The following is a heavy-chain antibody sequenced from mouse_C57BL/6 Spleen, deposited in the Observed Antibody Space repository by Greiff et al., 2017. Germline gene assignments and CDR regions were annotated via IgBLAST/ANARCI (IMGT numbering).Heavy chain of an antibody. Sequence: DVKLVESGGDLVKPGGSLKLSCAASGFTFSSYGMSWVRQTPDKRLEWVATISSGGSYTYYPDSVKGRFTISRDHAKNTLYLQMISLKSEDTAMYYFAIHDSRMDYYAMDYWGQGTSVTVSS. CDR2: ISSGGSYT. CDR3: AIHDSRMDYYAMDY. D-gene: IGHD1-1*01. V-gene: IGHV5-6*02. J-gene: IGHJ4*01. CDR1: GFTFSSYG.